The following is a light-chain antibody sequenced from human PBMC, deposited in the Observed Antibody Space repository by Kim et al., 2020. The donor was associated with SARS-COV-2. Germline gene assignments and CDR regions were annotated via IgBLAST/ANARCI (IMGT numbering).Light chain of an antibody. CDR1: SLRSYY. J-gene: IGLJ2*01. Sequence: SSELTQDPAVSVALGQTVRITCQGDSLRSYYATWYQQKPGQAPIVDIYGKNNRPSGIPDRFSGSSSGNTASLTITGTQAGDEADYYCNSRDSNDKVVFGGGTQLTVL. CDR3: NSRDSNDKVV. CDR2: GKN. V-gene: IGLV3-19*01.